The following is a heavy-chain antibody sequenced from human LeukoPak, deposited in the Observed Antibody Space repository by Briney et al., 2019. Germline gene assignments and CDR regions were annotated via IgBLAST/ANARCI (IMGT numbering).Heavy chain of an antibody. CDR3: ARYLTATMKIDY. CDR2: INPNSGGT. CDR1: GYTFTGYY. V-gene: IGHV1-2*02. D-gene: IGHD5-12*01. J-gene: IGHJ4*02. Sequence: ASVKVSCKASGYTFTGYYMHWVRQAPGQGREWMGWINPNSGGTNYAQKFQGRVTMTRDTSISTAYMELSRLRSDDTAVYYCARYLTATMKIDYWGQGTLVTVSS.